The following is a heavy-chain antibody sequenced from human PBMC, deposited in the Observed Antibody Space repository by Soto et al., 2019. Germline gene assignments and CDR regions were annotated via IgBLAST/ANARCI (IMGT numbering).Heavy chain of an antibody. CDR3: ARERYDSGSETYSPPGYYGMDV. Sequence: QVQLVQSGAEVKRAGASVKVSCKASGYTFSSYGLSWVRQAPGQGLEWMGWISDYNGNTHYAQKFQGRVIMTTDTATRTAYKELRGLRSDDTAVYVCARERYDSGSETYSPPGYYGMDVWGQGTTVTVSS. D-gene: IGHD3-10*01. CDR2: ISDYNGNT. V-gene: IGHV1-18*01. J-gene: IGHJ6*02. CDR1: GYTFSSYG.